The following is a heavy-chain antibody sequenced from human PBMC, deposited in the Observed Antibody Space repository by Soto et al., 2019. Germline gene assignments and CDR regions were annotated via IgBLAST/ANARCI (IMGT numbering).Heavy chain of an antibody. CDR1: GYTFTSYD. Sequence: GASVKVSCKASGYTFTSYDINWVRQATGQGLEWMGWMNPNSGNTGYAQKFQGRVTMTRNTSISTAYMELSSLTGADTALYFCARGGSGPQTYFSSGLDVWGQGTTVTVSS. J-gene: IGHJ6*02. CDR3: ARGGSGPQTYFSSGLDV. CDR2: MNPNSGNT. V-gene: IGHV1-8*01. D-gene: IGHD3-10*01.